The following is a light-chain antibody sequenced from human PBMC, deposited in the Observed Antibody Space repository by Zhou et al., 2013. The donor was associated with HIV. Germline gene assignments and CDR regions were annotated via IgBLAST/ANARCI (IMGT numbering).Light chain of an antibody. CDR1: QSVSSSY. CDR2: GAS. J-gene: IGKJ4*01. V-gene: IGKV3D-20*02. Sequence: EIVLTQSPATLSFTPGERATLSCRASQSVSSSYLAWYQQKPGQAPRLLIYGASNRATGIPARFSGSGSGTDFTLTISSLEPEDFAVYYCQQRTNWLSFGGGTKVEIK. CDR3: QQRTNWLS.